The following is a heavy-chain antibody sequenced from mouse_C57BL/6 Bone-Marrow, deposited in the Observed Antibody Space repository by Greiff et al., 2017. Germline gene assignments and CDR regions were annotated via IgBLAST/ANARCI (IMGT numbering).Heavy chain of an antibody. CDR3: TRTPITTVVATDWYFDV. V-gene: IGHV1-15*01. J-gene: IGHJ1*03. CDR2: IDPETGGT. CDR1: GYTFTDYE. Sequence: QVQLKQSGAELVRPGASVTLSCKASGYTFTDYEMHWVKQTPVHGLEWIGAIDPETGGTAYNQKFKGKDILTADKSSSPAYMELRSLTSEDSAVYYCTRTPITTVVATDWYFDVWGTGTTVTVSS. D-gene: IGHD1-1*01.